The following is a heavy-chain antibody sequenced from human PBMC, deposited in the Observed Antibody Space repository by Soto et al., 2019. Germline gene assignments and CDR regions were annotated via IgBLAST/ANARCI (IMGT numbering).Heavy chain of an antibody. CDR1: GYTFTGYY. V-gene: IGHV1-18*04. Sequence: ASVKVSCKASGYTFTGYYMHWVRQAPGQGLEWMGWISAYNGNTNYAQKLQGRVTMTTDTSTSTAYMELRSLRSDDTAVYYCARDRGPPGVKGYWGQGTLVTVSS. J-gene: IGHJ4*02. CDR3: ARDRGPPGVKGY. D-gene: IGHD3-10*01. CDR2: ISAYNGNT.